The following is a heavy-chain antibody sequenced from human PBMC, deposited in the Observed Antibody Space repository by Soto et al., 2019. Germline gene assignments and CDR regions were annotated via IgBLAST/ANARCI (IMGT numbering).Heavy chain of an antibody. Sequence: QVQLQESGPGLVKPSQTLSLTCTVSGGSFSSGDYYWSWIRQAPGKGLEWIGNIYYSGSTYYNPSLKSRVTISVDTSKNQFSLKLSSVTAADTAVYYCARGLAAADWFDPWGQGTLVTVSS. D-gene: IGHD6-13*01. CDR1: GGSFSSGDYY. J-gene: IGHJ5*02. CDR3: ARGLAAADWFDP. V-gene: IGHV4-30-4*01. CDR2: IYYSGST.